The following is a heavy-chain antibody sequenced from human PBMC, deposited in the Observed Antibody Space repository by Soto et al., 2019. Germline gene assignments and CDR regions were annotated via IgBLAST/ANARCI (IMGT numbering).Heavy chain of an antibody. D-gene: IGHD6-19*01. CDR2: IYYSGST. CDR1: SGSISSVGYY. CDR3: ARAAFSSGWLLGY. V-gene: IGHV4-31*03. Sequence: QVQLQESGPGLVTPSQTLSLTCPVSSGSISSVGYYWSWIRQQPGKGLEWIGYIYYSGSTYYNPCLKSRVTISIDMSKNQFSLKMNSVSAADTAVYYCARAAFSSGWLLGYWGQGTLVTVSS. J-gene: IGHJ4*02.